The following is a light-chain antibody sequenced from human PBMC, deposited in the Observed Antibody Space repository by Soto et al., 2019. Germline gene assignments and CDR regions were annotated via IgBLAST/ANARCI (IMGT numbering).Light chain of an antibody. CDR2: DAY. CDR1: QTVDRY. CDR3: QQRGKWPST. V-gene: IGKV3-11*01. J-gene: IGKJ2*02. Sequence: EKVMTQSQATMSVSPWATATSSCRASQTVDRYVAWYQQKVGQAPRLLIYDAYTRATGVGARFTGSGSATDFSLTITSLEPEDFAVYYCQQRGKWPSTFGPGTKVDIK.